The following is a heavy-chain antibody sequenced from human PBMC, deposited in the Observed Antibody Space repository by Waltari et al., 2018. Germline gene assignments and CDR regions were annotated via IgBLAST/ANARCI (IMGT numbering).Heavy chain of an antibody. V-gene: IGHV3-30*07. CDR3: AKCTQYGGSCTDY. D-gene: IGHD2-15*01. Sequence: QVQLVESGGGVVQPGRSLRLSCAASGFTFSSYAMHWVRKAPGKGLEWVAVISYDGSNKYYADSVKGRFTISRDNSKNTLYLQMNSLRAEDTAVYYCAKCTQYGGSCTDYWGQGTLVTVSS. CDR2: ISYDGSNK. CDR1: GFTFSSYA. J-gene: IGHJ4*02.